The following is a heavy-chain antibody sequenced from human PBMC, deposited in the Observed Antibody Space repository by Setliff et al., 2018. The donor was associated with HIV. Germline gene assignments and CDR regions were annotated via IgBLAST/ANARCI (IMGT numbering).Heavy chain of an antibody. CDR1: GFIFSNYW. CDR3: ARDVGRIQVWYSSSQRFDW. V-gene: IGHV3-7*01. J-gene: IGHJ4*02. Sequence: GGSLRLSCAASGFIFSNYWMSWVRQAPGKGLEWVANIRQDGSSEYYTDSVRGRFTISRDNSKNTLYLQVNSLRAEDTAVYYCARDVGRIQVWYSSSQRFDWWGQGTLVTVSS. D-gene: IGHD6-13*01. CDR2: IRQDGSSE.